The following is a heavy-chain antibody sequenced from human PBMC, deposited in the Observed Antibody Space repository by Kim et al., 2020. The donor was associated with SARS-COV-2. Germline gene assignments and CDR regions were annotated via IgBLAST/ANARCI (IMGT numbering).Heavy chain of an antibody. V-gene: IGHV4-59*08. J-gene: IGHJ4*02. CDR2: IYYSGST. D-gene: IGHD6-19*01. CDR1: GGSISSYY. CDR3: ATGPRYSSGSKREDY. Sequence: SETLSLTCTVSGGSISSYYWSWIRQPPGKGLEWIGYIYYSGSTNYNPSLKSRVTISVDTSKNQFSLKLSSVTAADTAVYYCATGPRYSSGSKREDYWGQGTLVTVSS.